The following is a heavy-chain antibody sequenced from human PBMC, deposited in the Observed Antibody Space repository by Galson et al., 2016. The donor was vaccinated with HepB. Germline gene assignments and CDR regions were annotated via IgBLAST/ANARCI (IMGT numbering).Heavy chain of an antibody. CDR2: IFNSGTA. V-gene: IGHV4-39*01. Sequence: SETLSLTCTVSGDSIKNSEDYWAWIRQPPGKGLEWIGSIFNSGTAYYNPSLLSRVTMSVDTSRNQFSLRLESVTAADTAVYFCATMRGYASGWYGYYKWFHPWGQGAQVSVSS. D-gene: IGHD6-19*01. J-gene: IGHJ5*02. CDR1: GDSIKNSEDY. CDR3: ATMRGYASGWYGYYKWFHP.